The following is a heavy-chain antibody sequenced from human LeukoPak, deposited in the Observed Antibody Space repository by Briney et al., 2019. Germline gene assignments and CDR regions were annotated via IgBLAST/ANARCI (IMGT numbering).Heavy chain of an antibody. D-gene: IGHD3-16*02. CDR1: GFTFSSYA. CDR3: AKDHDYVWGSYRTYYFDY. CDR2: ISGSGGST. Sequence: TGGSLRLSCAASGFTFSSYAMSWVRQAPGKGLEWVSAISGSGGSTYYADSVKVRFTISRDNSKNPLYLQMNSLRDEDTAVYYCAKDHDYVWGSYRTYYFDYWGQGTLVTVSS. J-gene: IGHJ4*02. V-gene: IGHV3-23*01.